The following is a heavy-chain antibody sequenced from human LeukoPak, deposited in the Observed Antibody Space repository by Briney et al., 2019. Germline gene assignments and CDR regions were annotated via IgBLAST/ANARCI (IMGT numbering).Heavy chain of an antibody. Sequence: GGSLRLSCAASGFTFNDYCMSWIRQAPGKGLEWLSYINIGGTNTHYAESVKGRFTISRDNAKKSLYLEMDNLRAEDTAVYYCATDGAGFDTWGQGVLVTVSS. CDR3: ATDGAGFDT. CDR2: INIGGTNT. V-gene: IGHV3-11*01. J-gene: IGHJ5*02. CDR1: GFTFNDYC.